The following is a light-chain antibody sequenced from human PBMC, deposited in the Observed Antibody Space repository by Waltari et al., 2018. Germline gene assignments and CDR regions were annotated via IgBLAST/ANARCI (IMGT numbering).Light chain of an antibody. CDR1: HSDIGTYNY. Sequence: QSALTQPPSASGSPGQSVTISCSGTHSDIGTYNYVSWFQQPPGRAPKLLIYEVNKRPSGVPDRFSGSKSDNRASLTVSGLQADDEAVYHCSSYAGSNTLVFGGGTRLTVL. J-gene: IGLJ2*01. CDR3: SSYAGSNTLV. V-gene: IGLV2-8*01. CDR2: EVN.